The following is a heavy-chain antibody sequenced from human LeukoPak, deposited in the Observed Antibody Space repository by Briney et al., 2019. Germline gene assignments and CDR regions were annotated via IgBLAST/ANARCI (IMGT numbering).Heavy chain of an antibody. J-gene: IGHJ3*01. V-gene: IGHV3-74*01. D-gene: IGHD2/OR15-2a*01. CDR1: GLTFHNTW. CDR2: IKGDGITT. Sequence: GGSLRLSCAAPGLTFHNTWMHWIRQAPGKGLVWVSRIKGDGITTTYADSVKGRFTISRDNAKNTLYLQMNSLRAEDTAVYYCAADGEYAFLVWGQGTMVTVSS. CDR3: AADGEYAFLV.